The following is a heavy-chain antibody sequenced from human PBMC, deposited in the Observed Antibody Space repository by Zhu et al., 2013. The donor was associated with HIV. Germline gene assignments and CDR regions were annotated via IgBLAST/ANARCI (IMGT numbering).Heavy chain of an antibody. D-gene: IGHD2-15*01. V-gene: IGHV1-69*09. CDR3: ARGGGHVVVAVGTFDV. Sequence: VQLMQSGPEVKRPGSSVRVSCQASGVKLKFHAISWIRQAPGQGLEWLGSILPALASTKYGRNFQGRVSFTADTSQNTVYMELTNLKPDDTAVFYCARGGGHVVVAVGTFDVWGQGTSVTVSP. J-gene: IGHJ3*01. CDR2: ILPALAST. CDR1: GVKLKFHA.